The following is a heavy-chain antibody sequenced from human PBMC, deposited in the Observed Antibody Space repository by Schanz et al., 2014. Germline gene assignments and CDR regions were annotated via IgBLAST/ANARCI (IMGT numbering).Heavy chain of an antibody. Sequence: QVQLVESGGGLVQPGRSLRLSCAASGFTFSRSGMHWVRQAPGKGLEWVAVVCYDGSKKYYADSVKGRFTTSRDNSKNTMYLQMNSLRAEDTAVYYCAKSMYSTSWAFDFWGQGAQVTVSS. D-gene: IGHD2-2*01. V-gene: IGHV3-33*06. CDR3: AKSMYSTSWAFDF. CDR2: VCYDGSKK. CDR1: GFTFSRSG. J-gene: IGHJ4*02.